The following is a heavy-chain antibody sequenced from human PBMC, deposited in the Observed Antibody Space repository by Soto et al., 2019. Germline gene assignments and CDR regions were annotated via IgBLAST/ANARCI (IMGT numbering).Heavy chain of an antibody. Sequence: QVQLQESGPGLVKPSETLSLTCTVSGGSVSSGSYYWSWIRQPPGKGLEWIGYIYYSGSTNYNPPLKSRVTISVDTSKNQFSLKLSSVTAADTAVYYCARAYKTGYSSSWYVFDPWGQGTLVTVSS. CDR3: ARAYKTGYSSSWYVFDP. D-gene: IGHD6-13*01. CDR2: IYYSGST. J-gene: IGHJ5*02. V-gene: IGHV4-61*01. CDR1: GGSVSSGSYY.